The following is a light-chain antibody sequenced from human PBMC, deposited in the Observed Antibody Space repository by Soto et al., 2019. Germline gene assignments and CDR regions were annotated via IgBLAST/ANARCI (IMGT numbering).Light chain of an antibody. Sequence: QSALTQPRSVSGSPGQSVTISCSGSSSDVGGYNYVSWYQQQPGKAPKLLIYDVTIRTSGVSDRFSGSKSGNTASLTFSDLQAEDDGDYYCCSYAGTYTFFVFGTGTKVTVL. CDR1: SSDVGGYNY. V-gene: IGLV2-11*01. J-gene: IGLJ1*01. CDR3: CSYAGTYTFFV. CDR2: DVT.